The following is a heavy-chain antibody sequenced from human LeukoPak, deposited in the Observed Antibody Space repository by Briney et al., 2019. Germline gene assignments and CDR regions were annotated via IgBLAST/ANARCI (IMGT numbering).Heavy chain of an antibody. CDR3: AKGAWAADGPMGNNFAS. CDR2: IPYDASDK. CDR1: GFRFSDYG. Sequence: GGSLRLSCVASGFRFSDYGMHWVRQAPGKGLEWVAFIPYDASDKYYADSVKGRFTISRDNFNNTLTLHMNSLRTEDTSIYFCAKGAWAADGPMGNNFASWGQGSLVTVSS. V-gene: IGHV3-30*02. D-gene: IGHD6-13*01. J-gene: IGHJ4*02.